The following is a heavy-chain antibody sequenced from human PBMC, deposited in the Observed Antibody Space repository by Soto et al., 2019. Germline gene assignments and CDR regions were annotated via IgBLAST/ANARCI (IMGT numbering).Heavy chain of an antibody. CDR1: GFTVSNSY. D-gene: IGHD5-12*01. CDR3: AKVVGYSRYYFDY. V-gene: IGHV3-53*01. CDR2: IYSGGTT. Sequence: PGGSLRLSCAASGFTVSNSYMSWVRQAPGKGLEWVSIIYSGGTTYYADSVKGRFTISRDNSENTLYLQMNTLRAEDTAMYYCAKVVGYSRYYFDYWGQGTLVTVSS. J-gene: IGHJ4*02.